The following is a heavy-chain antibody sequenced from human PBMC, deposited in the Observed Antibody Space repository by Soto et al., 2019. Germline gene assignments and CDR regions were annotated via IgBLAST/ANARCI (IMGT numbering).Heavy chain of an antibody. D-gene: IGHD3-10*01. Sequence: GGSLRLSCAASGFTFSSYAMSWVRQAPGKGLEWVSAISGSGGSTYYADSVKGRLTISRDNSKNTRYRQKNSLRAEDTAVNYCAKDVWFGELLGPYYYYMDVWGKGTTVTVSS. CDR2: ISGSGGST. J-gene: IGHJ6*03. V-gene: IGHV3-23*01. CDR3: AKDVWFGELLGPYYYYMDV. CDR1: GFTFSSYA.